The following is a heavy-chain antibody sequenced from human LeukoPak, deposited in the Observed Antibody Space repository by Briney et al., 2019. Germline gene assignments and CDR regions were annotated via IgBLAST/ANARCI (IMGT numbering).Heavy chain of an antibody. V-gene: IGHV3-30*04. CDR1: GFTFSSYA. J-gene: IGHJ4*02. CDR2: ISYGGSNK. D-gene: IGHD3-10*01. Sequence: GRSQTLSCGASGFTFSSYAMLWVRRATGKGLEGVAVISYGGSNKYYADSVKGRFTISRDNSKNTLYQQMNSMRAEDTAVYYCARVKGGRGPTIWSGGLLMDYWGQGTLVTVSS. CDR3: ARVKGGRGPTIWSGGLLMDY.